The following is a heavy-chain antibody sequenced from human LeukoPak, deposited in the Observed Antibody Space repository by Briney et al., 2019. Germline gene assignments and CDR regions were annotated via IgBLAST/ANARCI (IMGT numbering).Heavy chain of an antibody. Sequence: PSETLSLTCTVSGGSLSSYYWSWIRQPPGKGLEWIGYIYYSGSTNYNPSLKSRVTISVDTSKNQFSLKLSSVTAADTAVYYCARETYYYGMDVWGQGTTVTVSS. CDR3: ARETYYYGMDV. V-gene: IGHV4-59*01. CDR2: IYYSGST. J-gene: IGHJ6*02. CDR1: GGSLSSYY.